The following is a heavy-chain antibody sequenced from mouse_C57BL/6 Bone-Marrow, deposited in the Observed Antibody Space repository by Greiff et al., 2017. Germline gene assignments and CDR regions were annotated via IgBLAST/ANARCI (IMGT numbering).Heavy chain of an antibody. J-gene: IGHJ3*01. Sequence: ESGPGLVKPSQSLSLTCSVTGYSITSGYYWNWIRQFPGNKLEWMGYISYDGSNNYNPSLKNRISITRDTSKNQFFLKLNSVTTEDTATYYCARDGYDEAWFAYWGQGTLVTVSA. CDR2: ISYDGSN. D-gene: IGHD2-2*01. V-gene: IGHV3-6*01. CDR1: GYSITSGYY. CDR3: ARDGYDEAWFAY.